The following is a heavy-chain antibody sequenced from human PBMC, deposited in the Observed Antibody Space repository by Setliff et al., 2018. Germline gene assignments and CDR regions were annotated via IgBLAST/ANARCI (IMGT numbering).Heavy chain of an antibody. V-gene: IGHV1-69*05. CDR1: GDSFSNYA. D-gene: IGHD6-13*01. CDR2: LIPMFGTP. J-gene: IGHJ6*03. CDR3: AKVPGIATAGQTDSYYYYYYYMDV. Sequence: GASVKVSCKASGDSFSNYAISWVRQAPGQGLEWMGGLIPMFGTPGYAQKFQDRVTITTDESTNTAYMELSSLRSDDTAVYYCAKVPGIATAGQTDSYYYYYYYMDVWGKGTTVTVSS.